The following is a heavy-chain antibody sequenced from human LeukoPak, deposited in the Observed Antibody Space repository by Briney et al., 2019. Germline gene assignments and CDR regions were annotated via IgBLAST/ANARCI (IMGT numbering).Heavy chain of an antibody. CDR2: INPNSGGT. Sequence: ASVTVSCKSSGYTFTGYYMHWVRQPPGQGLEWMGCINPNSGGTNYAQKFHGRVTMTRDTSISTAYMELSRLRSDDTAVYYCAFREFFDYWGQGTLVTVSS. CDR3: AFREFFDY. CDR1: GYTFTGYY. J-gene: IGHJ4*02. V-gene: IGHV1-2*02. D-gene: IGHD3-10*01.